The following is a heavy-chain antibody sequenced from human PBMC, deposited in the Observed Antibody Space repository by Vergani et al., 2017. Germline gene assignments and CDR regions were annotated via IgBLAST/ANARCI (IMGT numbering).Heavy chain of an antibody. CDR2: IRSKANSYAT. CDR3: TRQGGYGDYSTMVDYYYYYMDV. D-gene: IGHD4-17*01. CDR1: GFTFSGSA. V-gene: IGHV3-73*01. Sequence: EVQLVESGGGLVQPGGSLKLSCAASGFTFSGSAMHWVRQASGKGLEWVGRIRSKANSYATAYAASVKGRFTISRDDSKNTAYLQMNSLKTEDTAVYYCTRQGGYGDYSTMVDYYYYYMDVWGKGTTVTVSS. J-gene: IGHJ6*03.